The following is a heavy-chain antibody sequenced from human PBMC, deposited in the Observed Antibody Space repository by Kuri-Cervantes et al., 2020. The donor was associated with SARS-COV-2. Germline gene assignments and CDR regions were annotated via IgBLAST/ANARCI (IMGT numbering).Heavy chain of an antibody. D-gene: IGHD6-13*01. CDR1: GYTFTGYY. V-gene: IGHV1-2*02. Sequence: ASVKVSCKASGYTFTGYYMHWVRQAPGQGLEWMGWINPNSGGTNYAQKFQGRVTMTRDTSISTAYMELSRLRSDDTAVYYCARGRRVYSSSWFLFDYWGRGPRSPSPQ. J-gene: IGHJ4*02. CDR2: INPNSGGT. CDR3: ARGRRVYSSSWFLFDY.